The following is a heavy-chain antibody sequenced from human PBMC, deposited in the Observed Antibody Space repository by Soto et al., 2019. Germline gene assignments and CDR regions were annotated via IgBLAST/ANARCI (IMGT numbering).Heavy chain of an antibody. CDR3: ARQRRYYYDSSGYPDY. CDR1: GGSITNSTYY. V-gene: IGHV4-39*01. Sequence: KTSETLSLTCTVSGGSITNSTYYWGWIRQPPGKGLEWIGTIYYTGSTYYNPSLKSRVTLSVDTSKNQLSLKLSSVTAADTAVYYCARQRRYYYDSSGYPDYWGQGTLVTVSS. J-gene: IGHJ4*02. D-gene: IGHD3-22*01. CDR2: IYYTGST.